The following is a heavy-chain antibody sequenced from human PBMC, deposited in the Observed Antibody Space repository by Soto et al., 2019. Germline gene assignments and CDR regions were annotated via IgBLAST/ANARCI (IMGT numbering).Heavy chain of an antibody. D-gene: IGHD2-21*02. V-gene: IGHV4-4*02. CDR3: AREIVTAGGNNYFDP. CDR1: GGTVASSHW. J-gene: IGHJ5*02. Sequence: SETLSLTCGVSGGTVASSHWWSWVRQSPGGGLEWIGNVYHTGDTNLNPSLQSRVTISVDKSNNQFSLRLNSLTAADTAVYFCAREIVTAGGNNYFDPWGPGTLVTVS. CDR2: VYHTGDT.